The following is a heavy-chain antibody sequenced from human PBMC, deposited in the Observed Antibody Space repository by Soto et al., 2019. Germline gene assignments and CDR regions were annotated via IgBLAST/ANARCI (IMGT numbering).Heavy chain of an antibody. CDR1: GFTFSSHW. J-gene: IGHJ5*02. Sequence: EVQLVESGGGLVQPGGSLRLSCAASGFTFSSHWMHWVRQAPGKGPVWVSRIKGDGTSIAYAESVKCRLTISRDNANNTLYLQMNSMRAADTAMYYCAREIIEGNGAIRWFHPWGQGSQVTVSS. D-gene: IGHD2-8*01. CDR3: AREIIEGNGAIRWFHP. CDR2: IKGDGTSI. V-gene: IGHV3-74*03.